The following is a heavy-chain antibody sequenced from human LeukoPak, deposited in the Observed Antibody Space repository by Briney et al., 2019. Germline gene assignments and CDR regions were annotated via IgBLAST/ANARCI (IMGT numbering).Heavy chain of an antibody. Sequence: PGGSLRLSCAASGFTFSSYSMNWVRQAPGKGLEWVSYISSSSSTIYYADSVKGRFTISRDNAKNSLYLQMNSLRAEDTAVYYCARDLGVVPAAPTEGWFDPWGQGTLVTVSS. J-gene: IGHJ5*02. CDR1: GFTFSSYS. CDR3: ARDLGVVPAAPTEGWFDP. V-gene: IGHV3-48*01. CDR2: ISSSSSTI. D-gene: IGHD2-2*01.